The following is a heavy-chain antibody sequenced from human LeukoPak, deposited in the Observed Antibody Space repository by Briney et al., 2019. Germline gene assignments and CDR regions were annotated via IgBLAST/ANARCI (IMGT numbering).Heavy chain of an antibody. Sequence: GGSLRLSCAASGFTFTSYWMHWVRQASGKGLAWVSRINTDGSSTTYPDSVKGRFTISRDNAKNTLYLQMNSLRAEDTAVYYCARATSGYYDYWGQGTLATVSS. CDR1: GFTFTSYW. CDR2: INTDGSST. CDR3: ARATSGYYDY. J-gene: IGHJ4*02. D-gene: IGHD2-15*01. V-gene: IGHV3-74*01.